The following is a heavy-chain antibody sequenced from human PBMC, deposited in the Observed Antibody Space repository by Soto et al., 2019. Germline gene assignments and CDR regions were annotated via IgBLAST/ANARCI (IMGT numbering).Heavy chain of an antibody. CDR3: ARDLSH. Sequence: DVHLVESGGGLVQPGGSLRLSCAVSGFPFSTYAMHWVRQAPGKGLEWISYINSDSTTTFHADSVKGRFTVSRDNAKNSLYLLMSSLRLSDTAVYYCARDLSHWGQGTLVTFSS. CDR1: GFPFSTYA. J-gene: IGHJ4*02. CDR2: INSDSTTT. V-gene: IGHV3-48*01.